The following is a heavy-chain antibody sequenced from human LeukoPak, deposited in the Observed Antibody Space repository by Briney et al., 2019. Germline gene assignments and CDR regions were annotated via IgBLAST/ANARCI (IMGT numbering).Heavy chain of an antibody. CDR1: GFTFSSYE. CDR3: ATLGYCSGGSCYYYGMDV. D-gene: IGHD2-15*01. J-gene: IGHJ6*04. CDR2: ISSSGSTI. V-gene: IGHV3-48*03. Sequence: GGSLRLSCAASGFTFSSYEMNWVRQAPGKGLEWVSYISSSGSTIYYADSVKGRFTISRDNAKNSLYLQTNSLRAEDTAVYYCATLGYCSGGSCYYYGMDVWGKGTTVTVSS.